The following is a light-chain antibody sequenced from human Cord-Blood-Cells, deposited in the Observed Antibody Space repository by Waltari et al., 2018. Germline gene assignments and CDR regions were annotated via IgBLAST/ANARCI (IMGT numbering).Light chain of an antibody. J-gene: IGKJ1*01. Sequence: DIQMTQSPSSLSASVGDRVTITCRASQSISSYLIWYQQKPGKAPKLLIYAASSLQSGVPSRFSGSGSGTDFTLTISSLQPEDFATYYCQQSYSTPPWTFCQGTKVEIK. CDR2: AAS. CDR1: QSISSY. CDR3: QQSYSTPPWT. V-gene: IGKV1-39*01.